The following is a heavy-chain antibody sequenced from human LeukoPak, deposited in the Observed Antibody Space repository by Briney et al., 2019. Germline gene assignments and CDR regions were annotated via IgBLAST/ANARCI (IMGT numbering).Heavy chain of an antibody. J-gene: IGHJ3*02. D-gene: IGHD5-24*01. CDR1: GYTFTGYY. CDR3: ARWDLIWLQFSGGVAFDI. V-gene: IGHV1-2*02. CDR2: INHNTGGT. Sequence: ASVKVSCQASGYTFTGYYMHWVRQAPGQGLEWMGGINHNTGGTNYAQKFQGRVTMTRDTSLSTAYMELSRLRSDDTAVYYCARWDLIWLQFSGGVAFDIWGQGTMVTVSS.